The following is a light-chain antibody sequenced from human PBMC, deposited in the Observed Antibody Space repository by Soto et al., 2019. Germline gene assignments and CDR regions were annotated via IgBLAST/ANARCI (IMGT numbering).Light chain of an antibody. J-gene: IGLJ1*01. CDR2: DVS. CDR1: SSDVGDYNY. CDR3: SSYTSSTTRV. Sequence: QSALTQPASVSGSPGQSITISCTGTSSDVGDYNYVSWYQQHPGKAPKLTIYDVSNRPSGVSNRFSGSKSGSTASLTISGLQAEDEADYYCSSYTSSTTRVFGTGTKVTVL. V-gene: IGLV2-14*01.